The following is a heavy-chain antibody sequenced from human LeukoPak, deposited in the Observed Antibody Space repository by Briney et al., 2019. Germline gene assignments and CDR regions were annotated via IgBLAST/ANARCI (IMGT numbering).Heavy chain of an antibody. D-gene: IGHD3-22*01. Sequence: PGGSLRLSCAASGFTFSGNGMHWVRQAPGKGLEWVSAISGSGGSTYYADSVKGRFTISRDNSKNTLYLQMNSLRAEDTAVYYCAKRRHYYDSSGYPDYWGQGTLVTVSS. CDR1: GFTFSGNG. CDR2: ISGSGGST. V-gene: IGHV3-23*01. J-gene: IGHJ4*02. CDR3: AKRRHYYDSSGYPDY.